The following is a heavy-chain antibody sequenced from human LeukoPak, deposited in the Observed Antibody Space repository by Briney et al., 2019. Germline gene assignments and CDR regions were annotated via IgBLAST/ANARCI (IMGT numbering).Heavy chain of an antibody. CDR3: VAGTTY. CDR1: GFTFSSAW. V-gene: IGHV3-7*05. J-gene: IGHJ4*02. Sequence: GGSLRLSCAASGFTFSSAWMHWVRQAPGKGLEWVAIIKQDGSQKYYVDSVKGRFTISRDNARNSLYLQMNSLRAEDTAVYWAVAGTTYWGQGTLVTVSS. D-gene: IGHD6-19*01. CDR2: IKQDGSQK.